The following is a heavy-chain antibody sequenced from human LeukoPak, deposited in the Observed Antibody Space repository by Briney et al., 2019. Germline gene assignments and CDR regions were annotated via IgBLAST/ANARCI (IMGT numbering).Heavy chain of an antibody. Sequence: GGSLRLSCAASGFTVSSNYMSWVRQAPGKGLDWVSVIYSGGSTYYADSVKGRFTISRDNSKNTLYLQMNSLRAEDTAVYYCARERSTTNWFDPWGQGTLVTVSS. CDR3: ARERSTTNWFDP. J-gene: IGHJ5*02. CDR2: IYSGGST. V-gene: IGHV3-53*01. CDR1: GFTVSSNY. D-gene: IGHD2-2*01.